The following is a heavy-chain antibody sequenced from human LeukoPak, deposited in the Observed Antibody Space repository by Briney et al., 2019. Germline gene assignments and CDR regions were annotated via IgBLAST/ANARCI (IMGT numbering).Heavy chain of an antibody. CDR2: ISYNSGSI. CDR1: GFTFRDYT. V-gene: IGHV3-9*01. J-gene: IGHJ4*02. Sequence: AGRSLRLSCAASGFTFRDYTLPWVRQAPGKGLEWVSSISYNSGSIIYADSVKGRFTISRDNAKNSLYLQMNSLRAEDTALYYCAKDWGYSTGTYFDYWGQGTLVTVSS. D-gene: IGHD3-10*01. CDR3: AKDWGYSTGTYFDY.